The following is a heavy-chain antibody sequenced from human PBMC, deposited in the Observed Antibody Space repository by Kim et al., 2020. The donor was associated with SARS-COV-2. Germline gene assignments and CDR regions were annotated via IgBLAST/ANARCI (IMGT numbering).Heavy chain of an antibody. J-gene: IGHJ2*01. CDR3: ARAWLGGWHFDL. CDR2: ISGGSISHT. Sequence: GSLRLSCAGSGFIFGDYYMTWIRQAPGKGLEWVSYISGGSISHTNYADSVKGRFTISRDNANKSLYLQMNSLRVEDTAVYYCARAWLGGWHFDLWGRGTLVTVSS. D-gene: IGHD6-19*01. V-gene: IGHV3-11*03. CDR1: GFIFGDYY.